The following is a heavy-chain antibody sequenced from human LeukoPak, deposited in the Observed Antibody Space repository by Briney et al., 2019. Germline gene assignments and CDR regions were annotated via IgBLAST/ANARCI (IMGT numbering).Heavy chain of an antibody. CDR1: GGSISSYY. CDR3: ASLQPGYYDSSGFFDY. CDR2: IYYSGST. V-gene: IGHV4-59*08. Sequence: SETLSLTCTVSGGSISSYYWSWIRQPPGKGLEWIGYIYYSGSTNYNPSLKSRVTISVDTSKNQFSLKLSSVTAADTAVYYCASLQPGYYDSSGFFDYWGQGTLVTVSS. J-gene: IGHJ4*02. D-gene: IGHD3-22*01.